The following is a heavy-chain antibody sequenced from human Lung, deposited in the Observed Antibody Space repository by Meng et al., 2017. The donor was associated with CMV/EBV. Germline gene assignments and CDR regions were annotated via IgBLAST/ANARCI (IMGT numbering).Heavy chain of an antibody. D-gene: IGHD3-3*01. Sequence: ASLKVSXKASGYTFTGYYMHWVRQAPGQGLEWMGWINPNSGATNYAQKFQGRVSMTRDMSINTAYIELSRLRSDDTAIYYCARAESHWSGDLDYWGQGTLVTVSS. CDR1: GYTFTGYY. CDR2: INPNSGAT. CDR3: ARAESHWSGDLDY. V-gene: IGHV1-2*02. J-gene: IGHJ4*01.